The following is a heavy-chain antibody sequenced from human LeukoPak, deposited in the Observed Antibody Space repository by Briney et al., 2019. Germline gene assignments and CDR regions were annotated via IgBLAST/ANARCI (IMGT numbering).Heavy chain of an antibody. Sequence: SETLPLTCAVYGGSFSGYYWSWIRQPPGKGLEWIGEINHSGSTNYNPSLKSRVTISVDTSKNQFSLKLSSVTAADTAVYYCARVRSSYYYYYGMDVWGQGTTVTVSS. CDR3: ARVRSSYYYYYGMDV. V-gene: IGHV4-34*01. CDR1: GGSFSGYY. CDR2: INHSGST. J-gene: IGHJ6*02.